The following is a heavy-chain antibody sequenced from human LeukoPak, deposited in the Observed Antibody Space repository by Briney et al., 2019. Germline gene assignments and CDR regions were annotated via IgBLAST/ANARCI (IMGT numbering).Heavy chain of an antibody. CDR3: TTSLGSFSSGWYPFNY. CDR1: GFTFSSYS. V-gene: IGHV3-15*01. Sequence: GGSLRLSCAASGFTFSSYSMNWVRQAPGKGLEWVGRVTSQIDGGTTNYAAPVKGRFTMSRDDSRDTLYLQMNSLKTEDTAVYYCTTSLGSFSSGWYPFNYWGQGTLVTVSS. J-gene: IGHJ4*02. CDR2: VTSQIDGGTT. D-gene: IGHD6-19*01.